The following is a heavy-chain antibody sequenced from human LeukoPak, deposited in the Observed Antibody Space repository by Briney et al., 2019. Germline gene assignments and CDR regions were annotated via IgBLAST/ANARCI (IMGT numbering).Heavy chain of an antibody. J-gene: IGHJ4*02. CDR3: ARGGQQWRGGNYFDS. D-gene: IGHD6-19*01. CDR2: ITTGRGET. Sequence: GASVKVSCKASGYTFIDDALHWVRQAPGQSLEWMGWITTGRGETRFSQDFQRRITLTRDKSANTVYMDLTDLTSEDTAVYYCARGGQQWRGGNYFDSWGQGTLVAVSS. CDR1: GYTFIDDA. V-gene: IGHV1-3*03.